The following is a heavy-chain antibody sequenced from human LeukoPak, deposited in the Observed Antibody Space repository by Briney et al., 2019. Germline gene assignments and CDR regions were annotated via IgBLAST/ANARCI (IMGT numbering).Heavy chain of an antibody. CDR2: IYSGGST. V-gene: IGHV3-66*04. D-gene: IGHD6-19*01. J-gene: IGHJ4*02. CDR3: ASQRVGQWLVPHYYFDY. Sequence: PGGSLRLSCAASGFTVSSNYMSWVRQAPGKGLEWVSVIYSGGSTYYADSVRGRFTISRDNSKNTLYLQMNSLRAEDTAVYYCASQRVGQWLVPHYYFDYWGQGTLVTVSS. CDR1: GFTVSSNY.